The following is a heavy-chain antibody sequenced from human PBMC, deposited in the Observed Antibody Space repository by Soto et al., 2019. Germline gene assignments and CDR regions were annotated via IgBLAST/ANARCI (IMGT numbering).Heavy chain of an antibody. J-gene: IGHJ6*02. Sequence: ASVKVSCKASGYTFTGYYMHWVRQAPGQGLEWMGWINPNSGGTNYAQKFQGWVTMTRDTSISTAYMELSRLRSDDTAVYYCARDPSRYDFWSRYYDYYGMDVWGQGTTVTVSS. CDR3: ARDPSRYDFWSRYYDYYGMDV. V-gene: IGHV1-2*04. CDR1: GYTFTGYY. D-gene: IGHD3-3*01. CDR2: INPNSGGT.